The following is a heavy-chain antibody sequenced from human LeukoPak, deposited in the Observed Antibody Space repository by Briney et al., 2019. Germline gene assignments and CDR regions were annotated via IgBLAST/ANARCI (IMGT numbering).Heavy chain of an antibody. J-gene: IGHJ1*01. D-gene: IGHD1-26*01. CDR1: GASIDFESYY. CDR3: AGGHDYYSEYFQH. V-gene: IGHV4-61*02. Sequence: SQTLSLTCTVSGASIDFESYYWTWVRQSAGKGLEWIGRIDHGGVTNYNPSLQSRVTISLDTSQKQFSLKLSSVTAADTAVYYCAGGHDYYSEYFQHWGQGTLVSVSS. CDR2: IDHGGVT.